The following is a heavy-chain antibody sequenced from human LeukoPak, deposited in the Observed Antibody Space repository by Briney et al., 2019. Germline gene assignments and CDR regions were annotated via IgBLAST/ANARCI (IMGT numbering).Heavy chain of an antibody. CDR1: GGTSSSYA. Sequence: GASVKVSCKASGGTSSSYAISWVRQAPGQGLEWMGGIIPIFGTADYAQKFQGRVTITTDESTSTAYMALSSLRSEDTDVYYYARLRDDFWSGYYISLEASPLDYWGQGTLVTVSS. V-gene: IGHV1-69*05. J-gene: IGHJ4*02. D-gene: IGHD3-3*01. CDR3: ARLRDDFWSGYYISLEASPLDY. CDR2: IIPIFGTA.